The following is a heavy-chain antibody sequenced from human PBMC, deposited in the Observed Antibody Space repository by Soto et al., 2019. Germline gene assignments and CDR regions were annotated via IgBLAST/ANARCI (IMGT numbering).Heavy chain of an antibody. CDR1: GFIFSEST. J-gene: IGHJ4*02. CDR2: VSTSGRST. V-gene: IGHV3-64*04. CDR3: ARESEDLTSNFDY. Sequence: PGGSLRLSCSASGFIFSESTIYWVRQVPGKGLEAISAVSTSGRSTYYADSVKDRFTISRDNSKNTLFLQMNSLRAEDTAVYYCARESEDLTSNFDYWGQGTLVTVSS.